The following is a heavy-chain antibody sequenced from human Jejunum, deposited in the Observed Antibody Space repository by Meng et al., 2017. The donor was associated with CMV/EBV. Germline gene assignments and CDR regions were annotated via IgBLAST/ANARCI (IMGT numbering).Heavy chain of an antibody. CDR3: GDFEAG. J-gene: IGHJ4*02. Sequence: LKISCAAYGFTFSSYWIHWVRQAPGKGLVWVSSISNIGSFKACADSVKGRFTVSRDNAKNTAYLQMNSLTVEDAAVYYCGDFEAGWGQGTLVTVSS. D-gene: IGHD3-3*01. CDR1: GFTFSSYW. CDR2: ISNIGSFK. V-gene: IGHV3-74*01.